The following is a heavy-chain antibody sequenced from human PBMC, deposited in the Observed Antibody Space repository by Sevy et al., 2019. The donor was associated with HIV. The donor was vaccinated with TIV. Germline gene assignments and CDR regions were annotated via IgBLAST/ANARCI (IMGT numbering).Heavy chain of an antibody. J-gene: IGHJ4*02. V-gene: IGHV5-51*01. Sequence: GESLKIPCKGSGYSFTSYWIAWVRQMPGKGLEWMGIIYPSDSDTKYSPSFQGRVTISADKSISTAYLQWSTLKASDTAIYYCARPAGFYDNSGYSFMDYWGQGTLVTVSS. CDR2: IYPSDSDT. CDR1: GYSFTSYW. CDR3: ARPAGFYDNSGYSFMDY. D-gene: IGHD3-22*01.